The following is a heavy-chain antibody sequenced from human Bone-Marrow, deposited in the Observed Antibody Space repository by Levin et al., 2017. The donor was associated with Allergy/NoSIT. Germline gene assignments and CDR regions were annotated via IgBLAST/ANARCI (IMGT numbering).Heavy chain of an antibody. Sequence: LSLTCTVSGGSISTYYWSWIRQPPEKRLEWIGYIYYSGSTKYNPSLKSRVTLLVDTSKNLFSLKLSSVTAADSAVYFCARAIPSGGNSYYYYYMDVWGKGTTVTVSS. CDR3: ARAIPSGGNSYYYYYMDV. CDR1: GGSISTYY. D-gene: IGHD4-23*01. J-gene: IGHJ6*03. V-gene: IGHV4-59*01. CDR2: IYYSGST.